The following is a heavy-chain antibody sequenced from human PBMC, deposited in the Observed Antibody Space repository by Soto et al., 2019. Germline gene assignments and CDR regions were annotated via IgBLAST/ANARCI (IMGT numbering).Heavy chain of an antibody. CDR2: IYYSGST. CDR3: AIFLRWNDGYPSYLDY. Sequence: PSETLSLTCTVSGGSISSYYWSWIRQPPGKGLEWIGYIYYSGSTNYNPSLKSRVTISVDTSKNQFSLKLSSVTAADTVVYYCAIFLRWNDGYPSYLDYWAQGTLVTVSS. V-gene: IGHV4-59*01. J-gene: IGHJ4*02. D-gene: IGHD1-1*01. CDR1: GGSISSYY.